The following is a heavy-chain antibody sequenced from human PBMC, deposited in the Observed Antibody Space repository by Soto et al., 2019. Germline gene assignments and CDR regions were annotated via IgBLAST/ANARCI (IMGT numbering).Heavy chain of an antibody. CDR2: VIPIIGEG. J-gene: IGHJ3*02. D-gene: IGHD1-1*01. Sequence: QVQLVQSGAEVKEPGSSVKVSCKVSGGTFSSQTINWVRQVPGQGLEWMGSVIPIIGEGKYAQSFLGRVTITADRSTSTAYRERSSRRSEDRAVYYCARPAVNDLDADSSAFDIWGQGTMVTVSS. V-gene: IGHV1-69*02. CDR3: ARPAVNDLDADSSAFDI. CDR1: GGTFSSQT.